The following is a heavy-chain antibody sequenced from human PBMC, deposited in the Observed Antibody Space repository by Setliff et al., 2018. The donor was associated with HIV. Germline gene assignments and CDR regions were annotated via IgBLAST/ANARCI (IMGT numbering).Heavy chain of an antibody. CDR2: VYTSGNT. Sequence: SETLSLTCTVSGGSINIGSFYWSWIRQPAGKGPEWLGHVYTSGNTYSDPSLASRVAISLDRSKTQFSLKLDSVTAADTALYCCARGRGAWFEGSWFDPWGQGILVTVSS. D-gene: IGHD6-19*01. V-gene: IGHV4-61*09. J-gene: IGHJ5*02. CDR1: GGSINIGSFY. CDR3: ARGRGAWFEGSWFDP.